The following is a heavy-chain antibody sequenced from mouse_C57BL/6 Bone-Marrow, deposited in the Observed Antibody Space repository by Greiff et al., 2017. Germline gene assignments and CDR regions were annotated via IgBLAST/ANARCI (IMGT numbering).Heavy chain of an antibody. Sequence: EVKVVESGGGLVQPKGSLKLSCAASGFTFNTYAMHWVRQAPGKGLEWVARIRSKSSNYATYYADSVKDRFTISRDDSQSMLYLQMNNLKTEDTAMYYCVRDPHLLRPWYFDVWGTGTTVTVSS. V-gene: IGHV10-3*01. CDR2: IRSKSSNYAT. J-gene: IGHJ1*03. CDR3: VRDPHLLRPWYFDV. D-gene: IGHD1-1*01. CDR1: GFTFNTYA.